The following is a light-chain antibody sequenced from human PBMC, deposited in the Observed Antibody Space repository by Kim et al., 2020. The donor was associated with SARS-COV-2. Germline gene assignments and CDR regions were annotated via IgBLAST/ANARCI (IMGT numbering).Light chain of an antibody. CDR2: TNH. J-gene: IGLJ2*01. CDR1: SSNIGSNY. Sequence: ELTQPPSASGTPGQRVTISCSGSSSNIGSNYVYWYQQLPGTAPKLLIYTNHQRPSGVPDRFSGSKSGTSASLAISGLRSEDEADYYCAVWDDSLSGRVFGGGTQLTVL. CDR3: AVWDDSLSGRV. V-gene: IGLV1-47*01.